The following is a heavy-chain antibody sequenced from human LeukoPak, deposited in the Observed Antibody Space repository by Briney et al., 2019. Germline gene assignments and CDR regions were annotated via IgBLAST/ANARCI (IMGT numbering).Heavy chain of an antibody. CDR1: GFTFSSYG. CDR3: ARSQYYYDSSGYFVFDY. D-gene: IGHD3-22*01. V-gene: IGHV3-33*01. Sequence: GGSLRLSCAASGFTFSSYGMPWVRQAPGKGLEWVAVIWYDGSNKYYADSVKGRFTISRDNSKNTLYLQMNSLRAEDTAVYYCARSQYYYDSSGYFVFDYWGQGTLVTVSS. J-gene: IGHJ4*02. CDR2: IWYDGSNK.